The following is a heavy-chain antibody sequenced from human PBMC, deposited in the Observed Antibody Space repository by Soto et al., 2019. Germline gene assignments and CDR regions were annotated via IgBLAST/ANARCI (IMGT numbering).Heavy chain of an antibody. V-gene: IGHV3-66*01. Sequence: EVQLVESGGGLVQPGGSLRLSCAASGFTVSSNYMSWVRQAPGKGLEWVSVIYSGGSTYYADSVKGRFTISRDNSKNTLYLQMNSLRAEDTAVYYCARVSSDNRNESIDWGQGTLVTGSS. CDR2: IYSGGST. CDR3: ARVSSDNRNESID. D-gene: IGHD1-20*01. J-gene: IGHJ4*02. CDR1: GFTVSSNY.